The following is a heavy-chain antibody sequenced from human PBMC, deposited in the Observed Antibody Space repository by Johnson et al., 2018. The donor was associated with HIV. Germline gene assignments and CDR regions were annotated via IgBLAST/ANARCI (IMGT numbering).Heavy chain of an antibody. J-gene: IGHJ3*02. V-gene: IGHV3-13*01. Sequence: VQLVESGGGLVKPGGSLRLSCAASGFTFSSYDMHWVRQATGKGLEWVSAIGTAGDTYYPDSVKGRFTISRDNAKNSLYLQMNSLRAEDTAVYYCARAGLGNYYDSSGYKGAFDIWGQGTMVTVSS. CDR1: GFTFSSYD. CDR3: ARAGLGNYYDSSGYKGAFDI. CDR2: IGTAGDT. D-gene: IGHD3-22*01.